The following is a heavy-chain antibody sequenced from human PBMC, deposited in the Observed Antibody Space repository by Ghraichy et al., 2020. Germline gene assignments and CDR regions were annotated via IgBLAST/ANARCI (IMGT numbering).Heavy chain of an antibody. CDR1: GFTFSSYE. D-gene: IGHD3-9*01. CDR3: ARSQWGPQYYDILSGYYYYGMDV. CDR2: ISSSGSTI. Sequence: GGSLRLSCAASGFTFSSYEMNWVRQAPGKGLEWVSYISSSGSTIYYADSVKGRFTISRDNAKNSLYLQMNSLRAEDTAVYYCARSQWGPQYYDILSGYYYYGMDVWGQGTTVTVSS. V-gene: IGHV3-48*03. J-gene: IGHJ6*02.